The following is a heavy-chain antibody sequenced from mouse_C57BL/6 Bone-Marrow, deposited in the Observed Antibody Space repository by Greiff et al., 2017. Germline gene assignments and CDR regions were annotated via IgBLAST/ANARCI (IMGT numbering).Heavy chain of an antibody. J-gene: IGHJ3*01. V-gene: IGHV5-9*01. CDR1: GFTFSSYT. CDR3: ARSVYYDSWFAY. CDR2: ISGGGGNT. D-gene: IGHD2-4*01. Sequence: DVMLVESGGGLVKPGGSLKLSCAASGFTFSSYTMSWVRQTPGKRLEWVATISGGGGNTYYPDSVKGRFTISRDNATHTLYLQLSSLGSEDTALYCCARSVYYDSWFAYWGQGTLVTVSA.